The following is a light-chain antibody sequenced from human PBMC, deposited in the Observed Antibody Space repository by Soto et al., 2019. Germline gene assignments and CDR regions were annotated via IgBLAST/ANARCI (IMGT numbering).Light chain of an antibody. CDR2: STH. J-gene: IGLJ2*01. CDR3: LLYFGGAQVI. V-gene: IGLV7-43*01. Sequence: QAVVTQEPSLTVSPGGTVTLTCASSTGAVTSGYVPNWFQQKPGQAPMPLIYSTHNNYSWTPARFSGSLLGGKAALTLSGVRPEDEGDYYCLLYFGGAQVIFGGGTKLTVL. CDR1: TGAVTSGYV.